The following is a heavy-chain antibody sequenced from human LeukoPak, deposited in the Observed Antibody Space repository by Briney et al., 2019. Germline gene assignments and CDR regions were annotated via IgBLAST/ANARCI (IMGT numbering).Heavy chain of an antibody. CDR3: ARDSDDGSDY. CDR2: IYYSGST. J-gene: IGHJ4*02. D-gene: IGHD3-10*01. Sequence: SETLSLTCTVSGGSISSGSYYWSWIRQPAGKGLEWIGRIYYSGSTYYNPSLKSRVTISVDTSKNQFSLKLSSVTAADTAVYYCARDSDDGSDYWGQGTLVTVSS. V-gene: IGHV4-39*07. CDR1: GGSISSGSYY.